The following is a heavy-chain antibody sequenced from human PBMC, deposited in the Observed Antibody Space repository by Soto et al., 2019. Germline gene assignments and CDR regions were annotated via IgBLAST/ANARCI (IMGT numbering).Heavy chain of an antibody. Sequence: QLHLQESGPGLVKPSETLSLTCTVSGGSISGSSYYWGWIRQPPGKGLEWIGSIYHSGSTFYNPSLKSRVTITVDTSKNQFSLRLTSVTAADTAVYFCARHSGLQLWLSFDSWGQGTLVSVSS. J-gene: IGHJ4*02. CDR3: ARHSGLQLWLSFDS. V-gene: IGHV4-39*01. CDR2: IYHSGST. D-gene: IGHD5-18*01. CDR1: GGSISGSSYY.